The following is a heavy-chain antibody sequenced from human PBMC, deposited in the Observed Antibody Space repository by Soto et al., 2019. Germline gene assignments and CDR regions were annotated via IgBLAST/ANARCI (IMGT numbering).Heavy chain of an antibody. CDR2: IKQDGSEK. CDR3: AREGEKGCSYYDSSGCIYFDY. V-gene: IGHV3-7*01. J-gene: IGHJ4*02. CDR1: GFTFSSYW. D-gene: IGHD3-22*01. Sequence: EVQLVESGGGLVQPGGSLRLSCAASGFTFSSYWMSWVRQAPGKGLEWVANIKQDGSEKYYVDSVKGRFTISRDNAKNSLYLQMNSLRAEDAAVYYCAREGEKGCSYYDSSGCIYFDYWGQGTLVTVSS.